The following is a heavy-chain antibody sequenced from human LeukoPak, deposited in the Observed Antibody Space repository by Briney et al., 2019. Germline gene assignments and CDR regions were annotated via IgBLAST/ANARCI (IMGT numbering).Heavy chain of an antibody. D-gene: IGHD3-3*01. V-gene: IGHV4-59*12. CDR1: GGSISSYY. CDR2: IYYSGST. CDR3: ARAHTYYDFWSGYSGSIRTSWFDP. J-gene: IGHJ5*02. Sequence: SETLSLTCTVSGGSISSYYWSWIRQPPGKGLEWIGYIYYSGSTNYNPSLKSRVTISVDTSKNQFSLKLSSVTAADTAVYYCARAHTYYDFWSGYSGSIRTSWFDPWGQGTLVTVSS.